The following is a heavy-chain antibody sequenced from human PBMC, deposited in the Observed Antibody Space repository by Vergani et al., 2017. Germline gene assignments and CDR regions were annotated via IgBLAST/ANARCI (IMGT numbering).Heavy chain of an antibody. CDR2: IYHSGST. CDR3: ARGTRSSIAMVRGVSRFDY. CDR1: GGSISSGGYS. J-gene: IGHJ4*02. Sequence: QLQLQESGSGLVKPSQTLSLTCAVSGGSISSGGYSWSWIRQPPGKGLEWIGYIYHSGSTYYNPSLKSRVTISVDRSKNQFSLKLSSVTAADTAVYYCARGTRSSIAMVRGVSRFDYWGQGTLVTVSS. V-gene: IGHV4-30-2*01. D-gene: IGHD3-10*01.